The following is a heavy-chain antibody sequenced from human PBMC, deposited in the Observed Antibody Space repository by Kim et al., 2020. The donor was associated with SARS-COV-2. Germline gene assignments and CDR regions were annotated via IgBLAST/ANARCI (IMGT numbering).Heavy chain of an antibody. J-gene: IGHJ2*01. V-gene: IGHV1-69*04. CDR3: ARDGYDYVWGSYRSPGPWYFDL. CDR2: IIPILGIA. Sequence: SVKVSCKASGGTFSSYAISWVRQAPGQGLEWMGRIIPILGIANYAQKFQGRVTITADKSTSTAYMELSSLRSEDTAGYYCARDGYDYVWGSYRSPGPWYFDLWGRGTLVTVSS. CDR1: GGTFSSYA. D-gene: IGHD3-16*02.